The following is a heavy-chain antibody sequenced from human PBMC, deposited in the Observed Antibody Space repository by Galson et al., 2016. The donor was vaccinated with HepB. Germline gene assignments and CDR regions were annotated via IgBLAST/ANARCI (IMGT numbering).Heavy chain of an antibody. Sequence: PALVKPTQTLTLTCTFSGFSLNTSGVGVGWIRQPPGRALEWLALIYWDDDKRYSPSLKSRLTIIKDTSKNQVFRTMTNMDPVDTATNECAHWKMEISSWWPGHYYYIDVWGKGTTVTVSS. J-gene: IGHJ6*03. D-gene: IGHD6-13*01. CDR2: IYWDDDK. CDR1: GFSLNTSGVG. V-gene: IGHV2-5*02. CDR3: AHWKMEISSWWPGHYYYIDV.